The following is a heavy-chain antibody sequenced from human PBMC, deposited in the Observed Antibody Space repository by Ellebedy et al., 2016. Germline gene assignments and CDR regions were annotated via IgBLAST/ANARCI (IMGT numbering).Heavy chain of an antibody. J-gene: IGHJ1*01. CDR3: ATTVPAVISKAEYFQH. V-gene: IGHV4-38-2*02. D-gene: IGHD2-2*02. CDR1: GYSINSGYY. Sequence: SETLSLTCTVSGYSINSGYYWGWIRQPPGKGLEWIGDIYHSGNTNYNPSLGSRVTISLDASKSQLSLKLSSVTAADTAVYYCATTVPAVISKAEYFQHWGQGTLVTVSS. CDR2: IYHSGNT.